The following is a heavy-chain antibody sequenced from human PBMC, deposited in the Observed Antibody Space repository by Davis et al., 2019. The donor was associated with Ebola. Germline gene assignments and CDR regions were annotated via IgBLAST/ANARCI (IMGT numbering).Heavy chain of an antibody. D-gene: IGHD1-1*01. CDR3: AKVELGY. CDR1: GFTFSSYS. Sequence: GESLKISCAASGFTFSSYSMNWVRQAPGKGLEWVSSISSSSSYIYYADSVKGRFTISRDNSKNTLYLQMNSLRAEETAVYYCAKVELGYWGQGTLVTVSS. J-gene: IGHJ4*02. V-gene: IGHV3-21*01. CDR2: ISSSSSYI.